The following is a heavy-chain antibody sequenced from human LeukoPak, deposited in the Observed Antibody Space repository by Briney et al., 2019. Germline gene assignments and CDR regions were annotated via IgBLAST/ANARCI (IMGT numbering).Heavy chain of an antibody. J-gene: IGHJ5*02. CDR3: TRGLRLGYCSGGSCYYWFDP. V-gene: IGHV4-34*01. CDR1: GVSFSGYY. CDR2: ISYNGST. D-gene: IGHD2-15*01. Sequence: PSETLSLTCAVSGVSFSGYYWSWIRQPPGKGLEWIGEISYNGSTNYNPSLQSRVTISVDTSKNQFSLNLRSVIAADTAVYYCTRGLRLGYCSGGSCYYWFDPWGQGTRVIVSS.